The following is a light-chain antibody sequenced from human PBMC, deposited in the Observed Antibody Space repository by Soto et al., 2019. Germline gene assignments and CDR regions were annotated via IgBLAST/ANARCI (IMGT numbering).Light chain of an antibody. CDR3: QHRSNWPPYT. J-gene: IGKJ2*01. Sequence: EIVLTQSPATLYLSPGERATLSCRASQSVSSYLAWYQQRPGQAPRLLIYDVSSRATGTPARFSGSGSGTDFTLTISSLEPEDCAVYYCQHRSNWPPYTFGQGNKLEIK. CDR2: DVS. CDR1: QSVSSY. V-gene: IGKV3-11*01.